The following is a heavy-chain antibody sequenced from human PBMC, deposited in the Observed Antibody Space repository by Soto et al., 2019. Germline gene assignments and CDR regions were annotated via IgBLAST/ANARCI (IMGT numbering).Heavy chain of an antibody. CDR2: IKSKTDGGTT. V-gene: IGHV3-15*01. J-gene: IGHJ4*02. Sequence: GGSLRLSCAASGFTVSSNYMSWVRQAPGKGLEWVGRIKSKTDGGTTDYAAPVKGRFTISRDDSKNTLYLQMNSLKTEDTAVYYCTTDPERSSPGYFDYWGQGTLVTVSS. D-gene: IGHD2-2*01. CDR1: GFTVSSNY. CDR3: TTDPERSSPGYFDY.